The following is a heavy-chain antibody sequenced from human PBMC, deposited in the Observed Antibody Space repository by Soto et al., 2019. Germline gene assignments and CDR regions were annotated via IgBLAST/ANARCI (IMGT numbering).Heavy chain of an antibody. J-gene: IGHJ4*02. CDR1: GGSFSGYY. Sequence: QVQLQQWGAGLLKPSETLSLTXAXXGGSFSGYYWSWIRQPPGKGLEWIGEINHSGSTNYNPSLQSRVTISVDTSKNQFSLKLSSVTAADTAVYYCARGLTEGEYSGYECLDYWGQGTLVTVSS. V-gene: IGHV4-34*01. CDR3: ARGLTEGEYSGYECLDY. CDR2: INHSGST. D-gene: IGHD5-12*01.